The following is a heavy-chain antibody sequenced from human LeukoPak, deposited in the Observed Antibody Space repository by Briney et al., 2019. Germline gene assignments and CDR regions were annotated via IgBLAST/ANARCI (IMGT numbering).Heavy chain of an antibody. Sequence: PGGSLRLSCAASGFTFDDYTMHWVRHAPGKGLEWVSLISWDGGSTYYADSVKGRFTISRDNSKNSLYLQMNSLRTEGTALYYCAKDMGEPWVNWFDPWGQGTLVTVSS. D-gene: IGHD3-16*01. V-gene: IGHV3-43*01. CDR2: ISWDGGST. CDR1: GFTFDDYT. CDR3: AKDMGEPWVNWFDP. J-gene: IGHJ5*02.